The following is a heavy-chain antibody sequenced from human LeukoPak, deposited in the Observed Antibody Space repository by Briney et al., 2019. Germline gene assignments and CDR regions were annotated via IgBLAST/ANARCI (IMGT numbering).Heavy chain of an antibody. J-gene: IGHJ4*02. CDR2: IIPILGIA. V-gene: IGHV1-69*04. CDR3: AREYCGGDCSVDRNYFDY. CDR1: GGTFSSYT. D-gene: IGHD2-21*02. Sequence: ASVKVSCMASGGTFSSYTISWVRQAPGQGLEWMGRIIPILGIANYAQKFQGRVTITADKSTSTAYMELSSLRSEDTAVYYCAREYCGGDCSVDRNYFDYWGQGTLVTVSS.